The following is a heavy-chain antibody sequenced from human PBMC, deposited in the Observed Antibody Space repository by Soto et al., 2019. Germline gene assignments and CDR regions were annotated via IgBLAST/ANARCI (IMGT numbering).Heavy chain of an antibody. CDR2: ISSSSSYI. D-gene: IGHD3-3*01. Sequence: EVQLVESGGGLVKPGGSLRLSCAASGFTFSSYSMNWVRQAPGKGLEWVSSISSSSSYIYYADSVKGRFTISRDNARNSLYLQRNSVRAEDTAVYYCARHPFVGTIFGVVITIWFDPWGQGTLVTVSS. J-gene: IGHJ5*02. CDR3: ARHPFVGTIFGVVITIWFDP. V-gene: IGHV3-21*01. CDR1: GFTFSSYS.